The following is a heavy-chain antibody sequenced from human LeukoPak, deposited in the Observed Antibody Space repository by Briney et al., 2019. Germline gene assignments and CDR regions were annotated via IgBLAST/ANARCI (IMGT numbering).Heavy chain of an antibody. D-gene: IGHD2-8*01. Sequence: SETLSLTCAVSGGSVSSYYTSWIRRPPGRGLEWVSYISNSGSTDSNPSPTSRVTTLVDTSKNQFSLKLTSVTAADTAVYYWARALYANAWYAFDIWGHGTMVTVSS. J-gene: IGHJ3*02. CDR1: GGSVSSYY. CDR2: ISNSGST. V-gene: IGHV4-59*02. CDR3: ARALYANAWYAFDI.